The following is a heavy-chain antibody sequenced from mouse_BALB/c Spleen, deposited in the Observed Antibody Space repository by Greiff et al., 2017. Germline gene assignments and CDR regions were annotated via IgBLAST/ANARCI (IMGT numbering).Heavy chain of an antibody. V-gene: IGHV2-9*02. D-gene: IGHD2-4*01. CDR1: GFSLTSYG. J-gene: IGHJ3*01. Sequence: VQLQESGPGLVAPSQSLSITCTVSGFSLTSYGVHWVRQPPGKGLEWLGVIWAGGSTNYNSALMSRLSISKDNSKSQVFLKMNSLQTDDTAMYYCAKSTMITTGLAYWGQGTLVTVSA. CDR3: AKSTMITTGLAY. CDR2: IWAGGST.